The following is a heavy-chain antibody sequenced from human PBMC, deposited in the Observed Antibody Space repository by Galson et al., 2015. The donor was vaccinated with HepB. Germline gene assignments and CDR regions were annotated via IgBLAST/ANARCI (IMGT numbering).Heavy chain of an antibody. J-gene: IGHJ3*02. D-gene: IGHD6-19*01. CDR2: IRKKVNSYST. CDR3: AKVGGYRGASDAFDI. CDR1: GLSLSDHH. Sequence: SLRLSCAASGLSLSDHHLDWVRQAPGKGLEWVGRIRKKVNSYSTEYAASVKGRFTISRAESEKSLFVQMNSLKTEDTSVYYCAKVGGYRGASDAFDIWGKGTMVTVSS. V-gene: IGHV3-72*01.